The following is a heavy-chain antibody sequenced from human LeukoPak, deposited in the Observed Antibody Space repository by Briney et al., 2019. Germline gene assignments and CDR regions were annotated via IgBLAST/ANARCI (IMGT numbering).Heavy chain of an antibody. D-gene: IGHD5/OR15-5a*01. V-gene: IGHV3-30*03. J-gene: IGHJ6*03. CDR2: ISYNGNNE. Sequence: GGSLRLSCAASGFTVSSNYMSWVRQAPGKGLEWVAVISYNGNNEYYADSVKGRFTISRDNSKNTLYLQMNSLRAEDTAVYYCARGQSNYYYYYYMDVWGKGTTVTVSS. CDR3: ARGQSNYYYYYYMDV. CDR1: GFTVSSNY.